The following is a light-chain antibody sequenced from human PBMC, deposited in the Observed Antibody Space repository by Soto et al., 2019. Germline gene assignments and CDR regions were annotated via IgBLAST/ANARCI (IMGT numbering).Light chain of an antibody. V-gene: IGKV3-15*01. CDR2: GVS. Sequence: ELVMTQSPATLSVSPGERATLSCRASQSVNSNLAWYQQKPGQTPRLLIYGVSTRATGIPARFSGSGSGTEFILTISSLQSEDFAVYYCQQYNNWPRTFGQGTKVHIK. CDR1: QSVNSN. J-gene: IGKJ1*01. CDR3: QQYNNWPRT.